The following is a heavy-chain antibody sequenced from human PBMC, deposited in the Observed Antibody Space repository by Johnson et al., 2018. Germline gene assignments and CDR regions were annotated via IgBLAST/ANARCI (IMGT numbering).Heavy chain of an antibody. CDR1: GGSINSYY. Sequence: QVQLVESGPGLVKPSETLSLTCTVSGGSINSYYWSWIRQPPGKGLEWIGYIYYRGGSNYNPSLKSRVTISVDTSKNLFSLGLGSLTAAGTALYYCAGGHPYDAFGILGQGTMVTVSS. CDR3: AGGHPYDAFGI. V-gene: IGHV4-59*01. J-gene: IGHJ3*02. D-gene: IGHD6-25*01. CDR2: IYYRGGS.